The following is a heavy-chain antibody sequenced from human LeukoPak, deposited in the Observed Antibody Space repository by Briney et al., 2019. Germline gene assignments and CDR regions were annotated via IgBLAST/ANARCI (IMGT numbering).Heavy chain of an antibody. J-gene: IGHJ4*02. CDR3: ASRKEYSTSSVFY. Sequence: PGGSLRLSCEASEFPFSTYTMNWVRQAPGKGLEWLSGISVSGADTYYADSVKGRFTISRDNSKNTVSLRLNSLRAEDSAIYYCASRKEYSTSSVFYWGQGTLVTVSS. D-gene: IGHD6-6*01. CDR2: ISVSGADT. CDR1: EFPFSTYT. V-gene: IGHV3-23*01.